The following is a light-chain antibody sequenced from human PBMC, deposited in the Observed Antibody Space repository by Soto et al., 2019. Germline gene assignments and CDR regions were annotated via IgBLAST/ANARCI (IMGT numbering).Light chain of an antibody. CDR3: QQYNKWPTWT. Sequence: EIVLTQSPDTLSVSPGERATLSGEASQSVSTKLAWYQQKPGQAPSLLMYGASTRATGIPARFSGSGSGTEFTLTISSLQSADFAVYYCQQYNKWPTWTFGQGTKVDIK. V-gene: IGKV3-15*01. CDR1: QSVSTK. CDR2: GAS. J-gene: IGKJ1*01.